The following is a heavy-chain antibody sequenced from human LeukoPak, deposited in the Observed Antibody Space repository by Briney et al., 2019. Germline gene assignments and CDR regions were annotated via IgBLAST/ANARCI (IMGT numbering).Heavy chain of an antibody. CDR3: ASVGGGYSYGYYAFDI. V-gene: IGHV4-59*01. CDR2: IYYSGST. CDR1: GGSISSYY. Sequence: SETLSFTGTVSGGSISSYYWSWIRQPPGKGLEWIGYIYYSGSTNYNPSLKSRVAISVDTSKNQFSLKLSSVPAADTAVYYCASVGGGYSYGYYAFDIWGQGTMVTVSS. J-gene: IGHJ3*02. D-gene: IGHD5-18*01.